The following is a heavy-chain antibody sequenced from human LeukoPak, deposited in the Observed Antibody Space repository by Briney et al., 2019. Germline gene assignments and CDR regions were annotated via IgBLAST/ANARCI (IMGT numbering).Heavy chain of an antibody. D-gene: IGHD2/OR15-2a*01. CDR3: VRDRGALQYFDY. J-gene: IGHJ4*02. CDR1: GFTFRNHG. CDR2: IWHDGSNK. Sequence: GGSLRLSCAASGFTFRNHGMLWIRQAPGKGLEWVAIIWHDGSNKYYAASVNGRFTISRDNSKNTLYLQMNSLRDDDTAVYYCVRDRGALQYFDYWGQGTLVTVSS. V-gene: IGHV3-33*01.